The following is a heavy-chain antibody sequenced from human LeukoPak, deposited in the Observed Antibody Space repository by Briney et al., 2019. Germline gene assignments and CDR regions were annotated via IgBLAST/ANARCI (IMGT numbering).Heavy chain of an antibody. CDR1: GGSISNGGYS. J-gene: IGHJ4*02. V-gene: IGHV4-30-2*01. Sequence: SQTLSLTCAVSGGSISNGGYSWSWIRQPPGKGLEWIGTFYHSGGTYYKPSLKSRVILSVDRSKNQLSLRLSSVTAADTAVYYCARGEWDLLLDYWGQGTLVTVSS. CDR2: FYHSGGT. CDR3: ARGEWDLLLDY. D-gene: IGHD1-26*01.